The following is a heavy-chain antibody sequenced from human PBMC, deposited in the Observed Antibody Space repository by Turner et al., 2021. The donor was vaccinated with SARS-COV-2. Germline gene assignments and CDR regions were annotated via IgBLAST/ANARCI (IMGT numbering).Heavy chain of an antibody. CDR2: IHYIGST. D-gene: IGHD6-19*01. Sequence: QVQLQESGPGLVRPADTLSLTCSVSGGSINPYYWNWIRQAPGKGLEWIGYIHYIGSTKYNPSLESRVTISVDTSKNQFSLKLSSVTAADTAVFYCARGSPQGWYVPVFDYWGQGTLVTVSS. CDR1: GGSINPYY. CDR3: ARGSPQGWYVPVFDY. V-gene: IGHV4-59*08. J-gene: IGHJ4*02.